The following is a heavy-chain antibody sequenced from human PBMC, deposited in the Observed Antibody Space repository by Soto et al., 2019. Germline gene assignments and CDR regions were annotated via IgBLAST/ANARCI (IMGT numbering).Heavy chain of an antibody. J-gene: IGHJ3*02. CDR2: ISRSSGYI. V-gene: IGHV3-21*01. D-gene: IGHD3-22*01. CDR3: AREKSHYYDSSGIDAFDI. CDR1: GFTFSSYS. Sequence: EVQLVESGGGLVKPGGSLRLSCAASGFTFSSYSMNWVRQAPGEGLEWVSSISRSSGYIYYADSVKGRFTISRDNAKNSLYLKMNSLRAEDTAVYYCAREKSHYYDSSGIDAFDIWGQGTMVTVSS.